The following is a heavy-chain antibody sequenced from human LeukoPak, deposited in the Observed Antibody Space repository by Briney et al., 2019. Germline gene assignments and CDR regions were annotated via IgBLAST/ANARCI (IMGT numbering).Heavy chain of an antibody. V-gene: IGHV1-69*01. CDR3: ARDFSSWYERPHTGFDY. J-gene: IGHJ4*02. CDR2: IIPIFGTA. Sequence: KISCKGSGYSFISYWIGWVRQAPGQGLEWMGGIIPIFGTANYAQKFQGRVTITADESTSTAYMELSSLRSEDTAVYYCARDFSSWYERPHTGFDYWGQGTLVTVSS. D-gene: IGHD6-13*01. CDR1: GYSFISYW.